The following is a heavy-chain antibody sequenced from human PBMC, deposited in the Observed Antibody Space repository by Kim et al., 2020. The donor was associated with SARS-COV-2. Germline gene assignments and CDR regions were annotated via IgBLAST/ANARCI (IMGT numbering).Heavy chain of an antibody. D-gene: IGHD3-22*01. J-gene: IGHJ6*02. V-gene: IGHV3-15*01. Sequence: GGSLRLSCAASGFTFSNDWMSWVRQAPGKGLEWVGRIKSKTDGGTTNYAAPVKGRFTISRDDSKNTLYLQMNSLKTEDTAVYYCTTSHYYDSSGYYYYYYGMDVWGQGTTVTVSS. CDR3: TTSHYYDSSGYYYYYYGMDV. CDR1: GFTFSNDW. CDR2: IKSKTDGGTT.